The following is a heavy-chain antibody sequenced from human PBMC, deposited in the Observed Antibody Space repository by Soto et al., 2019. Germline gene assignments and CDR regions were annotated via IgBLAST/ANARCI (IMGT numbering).Heavy chain of an antibody. D-gene: IGHD3-10*02. CDR2: IYNNGRT. CDR1: GGSVYDFY. CDR3: ARGHGIYVRFDS. J-gene: IGHJ4*02. V-gene: IGHV4-59*02. Sequence: SETLSLTCIVSGGSVYDFYCNWLRQTPGKGLEWIGNIYNNGRTNYNPSLKNRVTISIDTSKNQFSLHLSSVTTADTAMYFCARGHGIYVRFDSWGQGTLVTVSS.